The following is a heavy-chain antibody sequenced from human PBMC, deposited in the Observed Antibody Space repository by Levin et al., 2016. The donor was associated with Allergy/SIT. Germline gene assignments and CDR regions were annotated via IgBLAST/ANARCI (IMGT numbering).Heavy chain of an antibody. Sequence: WIRQPPGKGLEWIGYIYHTGSTSYSPSLKSRVTISLDTSKNQFSLNLRSVTAADTAVYYCARFIGGRRRWFDPWGQGALVTVSS. CDR2: IYHTGST. V-gene: IGHV4-59*01. J-gene: IGHJ5*02. CDR3: ARFIGGRRRWFDP. D-gene: IGHD6-6*01.